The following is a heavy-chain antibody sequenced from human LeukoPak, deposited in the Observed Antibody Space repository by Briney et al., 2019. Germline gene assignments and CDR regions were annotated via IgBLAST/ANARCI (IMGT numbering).Heavy chain of an antibody. J-gene: IGHJ4*02. CDR3: ARLIAVAPYFDY. CDR2: IYHSGST. CDR1: GGSISSGGYY. D-gene: IGHD6-19*01. V-gene: IGHV4-30-2*01. Sequence: SETLSLTCTVSGGSISSGGYYWSWIRQHPGKGLEWIGYIYHSGSTYYNPSLKSRVTISVDRSKNQFSLKLSSVTAADTAVYYCARLIAVAPYFDYWGQGTLVTVSS.